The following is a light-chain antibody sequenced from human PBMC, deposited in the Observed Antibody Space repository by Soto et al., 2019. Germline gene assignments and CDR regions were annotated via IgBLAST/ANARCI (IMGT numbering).Light chain of an antibody. CDR1: QPISNY. CDR3: QQTYAGPRT. V-gene: IGKV1-39*01. Sequence: DVRMTQSPSSLSASVGDTVTIACRASQPISNYLNWYQQKPGEVPKVLIFGASSLRSGVPSRFSGSGYGTDFPLTINNLHTDDIATYYCQQTYAGPRTCGQG. J-gene: IGKJ1*01. CDR2: GAS.